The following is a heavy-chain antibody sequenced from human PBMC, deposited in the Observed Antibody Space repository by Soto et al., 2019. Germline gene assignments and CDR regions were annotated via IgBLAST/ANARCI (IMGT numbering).Heavy chain of an antibody. Sequence: PGGSLRLSCAASGFTFSSYSMNWVRQAPGKGLEWVSYISSSSSTIYYADSVKGRFTISRDNAKNSLYLQMNSLRAEDTAVYYCARFVRGYCSGGSCYPNKGRYYFDYWGQGTLVTVSS. CDR2: ISSSSSTI. D-gene: IGHD2-15*01. V-gene: IGHV3-48*01. J-gene: IGHJ4*02. CDR3: ARFVRGYCSGGSCYPNKGRYYFDY. CDR1: GFTFSSYS.